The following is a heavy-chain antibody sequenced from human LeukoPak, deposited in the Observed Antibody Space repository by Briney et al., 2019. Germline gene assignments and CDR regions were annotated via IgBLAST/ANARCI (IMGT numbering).Heavy chain of an antibody. V-gene: IGHV3-9*01. CDR3: VSLGNY. CDR2: ISWNSGSI. J-gene: IGHJ4*02. Sequence: GGSLRLSCAASGFTFDDYAMHWVRQAPGKGLEWVSGISWNSGSIGYADSVKGRFTISRDNAKNSLYLQMNSLRAEDTALYYCVSLGNYWGQGTLVTVPS. CDR1: GFTFDDYA. D-gene: IGHD3-10*01.